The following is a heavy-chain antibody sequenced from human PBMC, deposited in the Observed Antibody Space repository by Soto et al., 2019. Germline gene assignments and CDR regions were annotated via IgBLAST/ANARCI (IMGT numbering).Heavy chain of an antibody. V-gene: IGHV1-3*05. Sequence: QVQLVQSGPEEKKPGASVKVSCKASGYTFTNYAIHWVRQAPGQRLEWMGWINAGNGDTEYSQKFQSRVTITRDTSASTAYMELSSPRSEDTAVYYCARDQGYNDRSGYYYYWGQGTLVTVSS. J-gene: IGHJ4*02. CDR1: GYTFTNYA. CDR2: INAGNGDT. CDR3: ARDQGYNDRSGYYYY. D-gene: IGHD3-22*01.